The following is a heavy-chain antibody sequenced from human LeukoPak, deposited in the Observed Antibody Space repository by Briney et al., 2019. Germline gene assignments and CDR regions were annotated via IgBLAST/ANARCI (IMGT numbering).Heavy chain of an antibody. D-gene: IGHD1-14*01. Sequence: PGGSLRLSCAASGFTFSSYSMNWVRQAPGKGLEWVSSISSSSSYVCYADSVKGRFTISRDNAKNSLYLQMNSLRAEDTAVYYCAGVSHHVSSDAFDIWGQGTMVTVSS. CDR1: GFTFSSYS. V-gene: IGHV3-21*01. CDR2: ISSSSSYV. CDR3: AGVSHHVSSDAFDI. J-gene: IGHJ3*02.